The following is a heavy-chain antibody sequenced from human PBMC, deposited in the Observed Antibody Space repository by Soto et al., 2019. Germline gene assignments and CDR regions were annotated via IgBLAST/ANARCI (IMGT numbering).Heavy chain of an antibody. CDR1: GGSFSGYY. CDR2: INHSGST. CDR3: ARGRGLLWFGEAWNWFDP. V-gene: IGHV4-34*01. J-gene: IGHJ5*02. D-gene: IGHD3-10*01. Sequence: PSETLSLTCAVYGGSFSGYYWSLIRKPPGKVLEWIGEINHSGSTNYNPSLKSRVTISVDTSKNQFSLKLSSVTAADTAVYYCARGRGLLWFGEAWNWFDPWGQGTLVTVSS.